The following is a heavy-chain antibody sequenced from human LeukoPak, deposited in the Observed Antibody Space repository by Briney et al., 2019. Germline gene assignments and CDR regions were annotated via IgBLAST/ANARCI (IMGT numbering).Heavy chain of an antibody. V-gene: IGHV4-34*01. J-gene: IGHJ6*03. CDR2: INHSGST. CDR3: ARKAYYYYMDV. Sequence: SETLSLTXAVYGGSFRGYYWSWIRQPPGKGLEWIGEINHSGSTNYNPSLKSRVTISVDTSKNQFSLKLSSVTAADTAVYYCARKAYYYYMDVWGKGTTVTVSS. CDR1: GGSFRGYY.